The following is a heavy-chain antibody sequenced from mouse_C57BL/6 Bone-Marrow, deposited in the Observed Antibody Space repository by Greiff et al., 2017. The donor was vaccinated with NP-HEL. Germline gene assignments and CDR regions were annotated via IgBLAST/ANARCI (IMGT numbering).Heavy chain of an antibody. CDR3: ARADSNSFAY. D-gene: IGHD2-5*01. Sequence: QVQLKEPGAELVKPGASVKMSCKASGYTFTSYWITWVKQRPGQGLEWIGDIYPGSGSTNYNEKFKSKATLTVDTSSSTAYMQLSSLTSEDSAVYYCARADSNSFAYWGQGTLVTVSA. V-gene: IGHV1-55*01. CDR1: GYTFTSYW. CDR2: IYPGSGST. J-gene: IGHJ3*01.